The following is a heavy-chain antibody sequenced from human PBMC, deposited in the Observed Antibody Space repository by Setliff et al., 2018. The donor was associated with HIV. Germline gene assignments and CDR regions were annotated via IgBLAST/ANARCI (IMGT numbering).Heavy chain of an antibody. CDR2: INEDGSQK. J-gene: IGHJ3*02. CDR3: ARDPSTAHHDAFDI. CDR1: GFTSSTYW. Sequence: PGGSLRLSCAASGFTSSTYWMSWVRQAPGKGLEWVANINEDGSQKYYVDSVKGRFTISRDNSKNTLYLEMNRLRVEDTAVYYCARDPSTAHHDAFDIWGQGTMVTVSS. V-gene: IGHV3-7*01.